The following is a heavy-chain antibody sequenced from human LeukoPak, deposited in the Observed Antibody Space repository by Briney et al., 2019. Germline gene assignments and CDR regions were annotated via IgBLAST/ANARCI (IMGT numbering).Heavy chain of an antibody. CDR1: GYTFTSYG. V-gene: IGHV1-18*01. CDR2: ISAYNGNT. Sequence: ASVKVSCKASGYTFTSYGISWVRQAPGQGLEWMGWISAYNGNTNYAQKLQGRVTMTTDTSTSTAYMELSSLRSEDTAVYYCASVDTAMATYYWGQGTLVTVSS. D-gene: IGHD5-18*01. CDR3: ASVDTAMATYY. J-gene: IGHJ4*02.